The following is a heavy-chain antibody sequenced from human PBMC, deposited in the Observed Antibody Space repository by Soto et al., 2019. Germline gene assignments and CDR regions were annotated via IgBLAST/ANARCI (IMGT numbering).Heavy chain of an antibody. D-gene: IGHD3-22*01. CDR2: IYYSGST. CDR1: GGSIISSGYY. Sequence: QVQLQESGPGLVKPSQTLSLTCTVSGGSIISSGYYWSWIRQHPGKGLEWIGYIYYSGSTYYSPSLKSRLTISVDTSKNQFSLKLRSVTAADTAVYYCARGRNYDSSGYYLFFDYWGQGTLVTVSS. V-gene: IGHV4-31*03. J-gene: IGHJ4*02. CDR3: ARGRNYDSSGYYLFFDY.